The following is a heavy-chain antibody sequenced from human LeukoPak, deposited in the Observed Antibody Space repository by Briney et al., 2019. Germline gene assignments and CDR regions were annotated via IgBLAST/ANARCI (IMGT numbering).Heavy chain of an antibody. Sequence: SETLSLTCTVSGGSISGGGYYWSWIRQPPGKGLEWIGYIYHSGSTYYNPSLKSRVTISVDRSKNQFSLKLSSVTAADTAVYYCARATLQYCSSTSCSTYFDYWGQGTLVTVSS. J-gene: IGHJ4*02. CDR3: ARATLQYCSSTSCSTYFDY. D-gene: IGHD2-2*02. CDR1: GGSISGGGYY. V-gene: IGHV4-30-2*01. CDR2: IYHSGST.